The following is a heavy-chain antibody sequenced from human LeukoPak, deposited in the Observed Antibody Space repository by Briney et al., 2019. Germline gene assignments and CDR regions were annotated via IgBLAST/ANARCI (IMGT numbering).Heavy chain of an antibody. D-gene: IGHD2-21*02. CDR3: ARVVVTAMIDY. V-gene: IGHV4-30-4*07. CDR1: GSSISSGGYS. CDR2: IYYSGST. Sequence: SETLSLTCAVSGSSISSGGYSWSWIRQPPGKGLEWIGYIYYSGSTYYNPSLKSRVTISVDTSKNQFSLKLSSVTAADTAVYYCARVVVTAMIDYWGQGTLVTVSS. J-gene: IGHJ4*02.